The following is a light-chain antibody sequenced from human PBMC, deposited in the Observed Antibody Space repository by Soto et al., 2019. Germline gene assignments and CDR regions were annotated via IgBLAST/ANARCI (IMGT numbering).Light chain of an antibody. J-gene: IGKJ1*01. CDR3: QQCGSSPWT. CDR1: QSVSSYY. Sequence: EIVMTQSPATFSVSPGERATLSCRASQSVSSYYLAWYQQKPGQAPRLLIYAASSRATGIPDRFSGGGSGTDFTLTISRLEPEDFAVYYCQQCGSSPWTFGQGTKVDI. CDR2: AAS. V-gene: IGKV3-20*01.